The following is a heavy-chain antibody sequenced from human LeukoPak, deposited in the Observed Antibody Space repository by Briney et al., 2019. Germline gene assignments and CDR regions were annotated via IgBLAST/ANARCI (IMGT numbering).Heavy chain of an antibody. CDR2: ISSSGSTI. CDR3: ARGSASSGYYGIRH. J-gene: IGHJ1*01. D-gene: IGHD3-22*01. CDR1: GFTFSSYS. Sequence: GGSLRLSCAASGFTFSSYSMNWVRHAPGKGLEWVSYISSSGSTIYYADSVKGRFTISRDKAKNSLFLQMNSLRAEDTAVYYCARGSASSGYYGIRHWGQGTLVTVSS. V-gene: IGHV3-48*01.